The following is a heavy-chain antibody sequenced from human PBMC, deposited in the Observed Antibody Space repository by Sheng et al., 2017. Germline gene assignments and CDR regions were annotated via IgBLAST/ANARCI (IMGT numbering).Heavy chain of an antibody. Sequence: EVQLVESGGGLVQPGRSLRLSCAASGFTFDDYAMHWVRQAPGKGLEWVSGISWNSGSIGYADSVKGRFTISRDNAKNSLYLQMNSLRADYMALYYCAKXISIAVAGTGWFDYWGQGTLVTVSS. V-gene: IGHV3-9*03. CDR2: ISWNSGSI. D-gene: IGHD6-19*01. J-gene: IGHJ4*02. CDR3: AKXISIAVAGTGWFDY. CDR1: GFTFDDYA.